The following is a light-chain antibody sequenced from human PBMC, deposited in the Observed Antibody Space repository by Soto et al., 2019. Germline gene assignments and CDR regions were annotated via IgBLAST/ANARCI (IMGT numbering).Light chain of an antibody. CDR3: SSYTSSSTLYV. J-gene: IGLJ1*01. Sequence: QSALTQPASVSGSPGQSITISCTGTSSDVGAYNYVSWYQQHPGKAPKLMIYDVSNRPSGVSNRFSGSKSGNTASLTISGLHAEDEADYYCSSYTSSSTLYVFGIGTKVTVL. CDR2: DVS. V-gene: IGLV2-14*01. CDR1: SSDVGAYNY.